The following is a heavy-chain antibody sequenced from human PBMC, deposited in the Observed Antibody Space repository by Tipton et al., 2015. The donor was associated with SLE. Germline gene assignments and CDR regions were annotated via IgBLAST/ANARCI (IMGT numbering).Heavy chain of an antibody. D-gene: IGHD3-16*01. CDR3: ASKGESAFDI. J-gene: IGHJ3*02. V-gene: IGHV1-18*01. CDR2: ISAYNGDT. Sequence: VQLVQSGGEVNKPGASVKVSCKISGYTFTSYGIGWVRQAPGQGLEWMGWISAYNGDTNYAQKLQGRVTMSTDTSTSTAYMELRSLRSDDTAVYYCASKGESAFDIWGQGTMVTVSS. CDR1: GYTFTSYG.